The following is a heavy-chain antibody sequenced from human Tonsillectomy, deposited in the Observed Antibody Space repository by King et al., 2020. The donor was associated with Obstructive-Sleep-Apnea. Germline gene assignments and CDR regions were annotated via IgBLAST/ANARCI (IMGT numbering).Heavy chain of an antibody. CDR3: ARAPDNDFWSGSWLGGGMDV. Sequence: VQLVESGGGLVKPGGSLRLSCAASGFTFSSYSMNWVRQAPGKGLEWVSSINSISNYIYYADSVKGRFTISRDNAKNSLSLQMNSLRAEDTAVYCARAPDNDFWSGSWLGGGMDVWGQGTTVTVSS. V-gene: IGHV3-21*01. CDR1: GFTFSSYS. J-gene: IGHJ6*02. D-gene: IGHD3-3*01. CDR2: INSISNYI.